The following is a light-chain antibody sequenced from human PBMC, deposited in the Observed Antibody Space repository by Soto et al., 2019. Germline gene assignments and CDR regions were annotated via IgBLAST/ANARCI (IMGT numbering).Light chain of an antibody. Sequence: IVLTQSPVTLALSPGESAVLSCRASQSVSTSLAWYQHKPGQAPRLFIYDASKRAPGIPARITGSGSGTDFTLTISSLEPEDIAVYYCQVRDVWLSFGQGTKVEIK. CDR1: QSVSTS. V-gene: IGKV3-11*01. J-gene: IGKJ1*01. CDR3: QVRDVWLS. CDR2: DAS.